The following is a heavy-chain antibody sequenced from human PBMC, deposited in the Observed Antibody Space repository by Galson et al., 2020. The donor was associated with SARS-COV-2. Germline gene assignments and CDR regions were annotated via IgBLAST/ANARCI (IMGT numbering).Heavy chain of an antibody. J-gene: IGHJ6*02. CDR2: LWHDSSNY. V-gene: IGHV3-33*01. CDR3: ARRGVTEYYYYGMDV. CDR1: GFNFNNYG. D-gene: IGHD2-21*02. Sequence: GGSLRLSCIGSGFNFNNYGLHWVRQAPGKGLEWVGVLWHDSSNYYYAEFAKGRFTISRDNSKNTLYLEMNSLRGEDTAVYYCARRGVTEYYYYGMDVWGQGTTVTVSS.